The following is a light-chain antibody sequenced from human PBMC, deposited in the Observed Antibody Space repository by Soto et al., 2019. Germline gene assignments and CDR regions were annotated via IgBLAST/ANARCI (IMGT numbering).Light chain of an antibody. CDR1: SSDVGGYDY. CDR3: CSYAGSYTYV. CDR2: DVT. Sequence: QSALTQPRSVSGSPGQSVTISCTRTSSDVGGYDYVSWYQQHPGKAPKLMIYDVTKRPSGIPDRFSGSKSGNAASLTISGLQAEDEADYYCCSYAGSYTYVFGTETKVTVL. V-gene: IGLV2-11*01. J-gene: IGLJ1*01.